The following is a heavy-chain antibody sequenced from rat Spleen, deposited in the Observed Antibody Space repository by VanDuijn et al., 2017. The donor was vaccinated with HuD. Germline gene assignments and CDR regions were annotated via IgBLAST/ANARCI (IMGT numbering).Heavy chain of an antibody. V-gene: IGHV2-1*01. CDR3: KGILRPIRGTFDY. J-gene: IGHJ2*01. Sequence: QVQLKESGPGLVQPSQTLSLTCTVSGFSLTSNSVHWVRQPPGKGLEWMGGIWGDGSTDYNSALKSRLSISRDTSKSQVFLKMNSLQTDDTAIYFCKGILRPIRGTFDYWGQGVMVTVSS. CDR2: IWGDGST. CDR1: GFSLTSNS. D-gene: IGHD1-6*01.